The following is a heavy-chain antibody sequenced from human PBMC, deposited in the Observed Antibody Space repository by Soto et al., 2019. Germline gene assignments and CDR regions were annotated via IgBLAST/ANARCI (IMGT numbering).Heavy chain of an antibody. V-gene: IGHV3-30*18. D-gene: IGHD1-1*01. CDR1: GFTFSGFG. J-gene: IGHJ5*02. CDR3: AKDLGAYAWNLGVWFAP. CDR2: IAYDGDKK. Sequence: GGSLRLSCAASGFTFSGFGMHWVRQAPGKGLEWVAVIAYDGDKKYYASSVKGRFIISRDNSRSTVYLDMNSLRPEDTAVYYCAKDLGAYAWNLGVWFAPWGQGTKVTVYS.